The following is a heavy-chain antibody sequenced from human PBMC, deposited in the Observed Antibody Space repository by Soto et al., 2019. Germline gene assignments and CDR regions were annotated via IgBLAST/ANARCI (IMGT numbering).Heavy chain of an antibody. CDR2: IYYSGST. J-gene: IGHJ4*02. CDR1: GGSISSSSYY. Sequence: LSLTCTVSGGSISSSSYYWGWIRQPPGKGLEWIGSIYYSGSTYYNPSLKSRVTISVDTSKNQFSLKLSSVTAADTAVYYCARRVPYSSSWYFDYWGQGTLVTVSS. D-gene: IGHD6-13*01. CDR3: ARRVPYSSSWYFDY. V-gene: IGHV4-39*01.